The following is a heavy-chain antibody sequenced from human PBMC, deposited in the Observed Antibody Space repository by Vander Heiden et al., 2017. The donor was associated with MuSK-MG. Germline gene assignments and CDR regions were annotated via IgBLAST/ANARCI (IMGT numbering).Heavy chain of an antibody. CDR3: ARGDIHDY. V-gene: IGHV3-48*01. D-gene: IGHD3-9*01. J-gene: IGHJ4*02. CDR2: ISSTSSPT. CDR1: GFPLSSYN. Sequence: EAQLVESGGGPVQPGGSLRLPCAASGFPLSSYNMNLVRQAPGKGLEWVSSISSTSSPTYYADSVKGRFTISRDNAQNSLYLQMNSLRAEDTAMYYCARGDIHDYWGQGTLLTVSS.